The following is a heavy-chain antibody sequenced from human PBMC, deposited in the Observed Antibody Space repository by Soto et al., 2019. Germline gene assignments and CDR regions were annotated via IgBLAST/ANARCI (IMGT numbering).Heavy chain of an antibody. CDR2: IYYSGST. V-gene: IGHV4-31*03. D-gene: IGHD3-10*01. J-gene: IGHJ2*01. CDR1: GASISSGGYY. CDR3: ARTSNYYGSGSYQQEYWYFDL. Sequence: QVQLQESGPGLVKPSQTLSLTCTVSGASISSGGYYWSWIRQHPGKGLEWIGYIYYSGSTYYNPSLKSRVTISVDTSKNQFSLKLSSVTAADTAVYYCARTSNYYGSGSYQQEYWYFDLWGRGTLVTVSS.